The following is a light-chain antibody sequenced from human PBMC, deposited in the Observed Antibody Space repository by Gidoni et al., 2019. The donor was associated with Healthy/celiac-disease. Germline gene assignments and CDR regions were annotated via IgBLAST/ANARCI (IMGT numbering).Light chain of an antibody. V-gene: IGKV3-11*01. J-gene: IGKJ3*01. Sequence: EIVLTQSPATLSLSPGERATLACRASQSVSSYLAWYQQKPGQAPRLLIYDASNRAPGIPARFSGSGSGTDFTLTIRSLEPEDFAVYYCQQRSNTFGHGTKVDIK. CDR3: QQRSNT. CDR2: DAS. CDR1: QSVSSY.